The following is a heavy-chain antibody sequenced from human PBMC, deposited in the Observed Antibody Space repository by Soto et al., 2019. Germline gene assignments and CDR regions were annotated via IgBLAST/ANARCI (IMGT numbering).Heavy chain of an antibody. D-gene: IGHD3-9*01. CDR1: GGSISSGGYY. CDR2: IYYSGST. Sequence: PSETLSLTCTVSGGSISSGGYYWSWIRQHPGKGLEWIGYIYYSGSTYYNPSLKSRVTISVGTSKNQFSLKLSSVTAADTAVYYCASTATGYYNIDYWGQGTLVTVSS. V-gene: IGHV4-31*03. CDR3: ASTATGYYNIDY. J-gene: IGHJ4*02.